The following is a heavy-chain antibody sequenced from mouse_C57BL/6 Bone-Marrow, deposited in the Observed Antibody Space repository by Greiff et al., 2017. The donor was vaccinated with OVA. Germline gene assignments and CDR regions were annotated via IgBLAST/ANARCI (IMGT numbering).Heavy chain of an antibody. D-gene: IGHD1-1*01. CDR3: AREGDYYGSSYVGWFAY. J-gene: IGHJ3*01. Sequence: QVQLQQSGAELVRPGTSVKMSCKASGYTFTNYWIGWAKQRPGHGLEWIGDIYPGGGYTNYNEKFKGKATLTADKSSSTAYMQFSSLTSEDSAIYYWAREGDYYGSSYVGWFAYWGQGTLVTVSA. CDR1: GYTFTNYW. CDR2: IYPGGGYT. V-gene: IGHV1-63*01.